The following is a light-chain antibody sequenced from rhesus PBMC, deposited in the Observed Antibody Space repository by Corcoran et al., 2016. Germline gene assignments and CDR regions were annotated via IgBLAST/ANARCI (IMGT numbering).Light chain of an antibody. CDR3: QHNYSTPYS. Sequence: DIQMTQSPSSLSASVGDRVTITCRTSEKVNNYLNWYQQKPGKAPKLLIYKASTLQSGVPSRFSGSGSGTDYTFTISSLRSEDVATYYCQHNYSTPYSFGQGTKVEIK. CDR1: EKVNNY. J-gene: IGKJ2*01. V-gene: IGKV1-74*01. CDR2: KAS.